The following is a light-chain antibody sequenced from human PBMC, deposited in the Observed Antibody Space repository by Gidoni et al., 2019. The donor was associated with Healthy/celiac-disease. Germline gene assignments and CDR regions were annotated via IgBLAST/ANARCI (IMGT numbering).Light chain of an antibody. V-gene: IGKV3-15*01. CDR2: GAA. CDR3: QQYNNWPLT. J-gene: IGKJ4*01. Sequence: EIAITPSPATLSVSPGERATLSCRASQSVSSNLAWYQQKPGQAPRLLIYGAATRATGSPARFSGSGSGTEFTLTISSLQSEDFAVYYCQQYNNWPLTFGGGTKVEIK. CDR1: QSVSSN.